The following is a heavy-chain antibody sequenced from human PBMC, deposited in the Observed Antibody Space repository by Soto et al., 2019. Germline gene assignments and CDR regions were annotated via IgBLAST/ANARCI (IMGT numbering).Heavy chain of an antibody. CDR2: INSASTTT. V-gene: IGHV3-48*02. J-gene: IGHJ4*02. CDR1: GFSFSTYA. CDR3: ARDLSH. Sequence: DVQLVESGGGLVQPGGSLRLSCAASGFSFSTYAIHWVRKAPGKGLEWISYINSASTTTFHADSVKGRFTVSRDNAKDTAYMQMSGLRHEDTAVYYCARDLSHWGQGTLVTVSS.